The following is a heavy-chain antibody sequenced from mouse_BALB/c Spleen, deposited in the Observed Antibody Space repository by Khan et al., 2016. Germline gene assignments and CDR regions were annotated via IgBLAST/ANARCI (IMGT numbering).Heavy chain of an antibody. CDR3: GRGNYVPGSLNY. V-gene: IGHV4-1*02. J-gene: IGHJ2*01. CDR2: INPDTITI. CDR1: GFDFSRYW. Sequence: DVQLQESGGGLVQPGGSLKLSCAASGFDFSRYWMSWVRQAPGKGLEWIGEINPDTITIDYAPFLKDKFIISSDNANNTLYLQMSKGRYEDTALYYCGRGNYVPGSLNYWGQGTTLTVSS. D-gene: IGHD2-1*01.